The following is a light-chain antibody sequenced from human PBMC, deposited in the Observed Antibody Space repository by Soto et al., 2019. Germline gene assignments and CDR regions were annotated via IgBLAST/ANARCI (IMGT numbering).Light chain of an antibody. CDR3: QQYHSYPLT. J-gene: IGKJ4*01. Sequence: AIRMTQSPSSFSASTGDRVTITCRASQGISSYLAWYQQKPGKAPKLLIYAASTLQSGVPSRFSGSGSGTDFTLTISRLQSEDFATYYCQQYHSYPLTFGGGTKVEIK. CDR1: QGISSY. CDR2: AAS. V-gene: IGKV1-8*01.